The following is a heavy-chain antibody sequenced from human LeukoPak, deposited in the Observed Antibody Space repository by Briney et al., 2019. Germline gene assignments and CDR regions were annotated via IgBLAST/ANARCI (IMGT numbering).Heavy chain of an antibody. CDR3: AREWIGVTTRAFDI. Sequence: PSETLSLTCTVSGGSISSYYWSWIRQPPGKGLEWIGYIYYSGSTNYNPSLKSRVTISVDTSKNQFSLKLSSVTAADTAVYYCAREWIGVTTRAFDIWGQGTMVTVSS. D-gene: IGHD5-12*01. V-gene: IGHV4-59*01. CDR2: IYYSGST. J-gene: IGHJ3*02. CDR1: GGSISSYY.